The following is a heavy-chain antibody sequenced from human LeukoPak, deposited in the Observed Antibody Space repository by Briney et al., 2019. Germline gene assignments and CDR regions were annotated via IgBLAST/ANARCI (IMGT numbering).Heavy chain of an antibody. D-gene: IGHD3-22*01. J-gene: IGHJ3*02. Sequence: GESLKISCKGSGYSLTSYWIGWVRQMPGKGLEWMGIIYPGDSDTRYSPSFQGQVTISADKSISTAYLQWSSLRASDTAMYYCASSYDSSGYYYVDDAFDIWGQGTMVTVSS. CDR1: GYSLTSYW. CDR3: ASSYDSSGYYYVDDAFDI. V-gene: IGHV5-51*01. CDR2: IYPGDSDT.